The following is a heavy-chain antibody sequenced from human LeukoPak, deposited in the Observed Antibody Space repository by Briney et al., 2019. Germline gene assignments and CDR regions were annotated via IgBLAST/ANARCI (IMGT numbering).Heavy chain of an antibody. V-gene: IGHV1-2*02. D-gene: IGHD2-2*01. Sequence: ASVKVSCKASGYTFTGYYMHWVRQAPGQGLEWMGWINPNSGGTNYAQKFQGRVTMTRDTSTSTAYMELRSLRSDDTAVYYCARIRAYQLPRGAEFDYWGQGTLVTVSS. J-gene: IGHJ4*02. CDR1: GYTFTGYY. CDR2: INPNSGGT. CDR3: ARIRAYQLPRGAEFDY.